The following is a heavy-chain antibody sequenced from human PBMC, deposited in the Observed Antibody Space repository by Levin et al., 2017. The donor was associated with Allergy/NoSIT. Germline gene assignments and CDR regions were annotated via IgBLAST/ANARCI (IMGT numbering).Heavy chain of an antibody. J-gene: IGHJ4*02. CDR1: GFTFDDYT. V-gene: IGHV3-43*01. D-gene: IGHD4-17*01. CDR2: ISWDGGST. CDR3: AKVGDDYDLYYFDY. Sequence: LSLTCAASGFTFDDYTMHWVRQAPGKGLEWVSLISWDGGSTYYADSVKGRFTISRDNSKNSLYLQMNSLRTEDTALYYCAKVGDDYDLYYFDYWGQGTLVTVSS.